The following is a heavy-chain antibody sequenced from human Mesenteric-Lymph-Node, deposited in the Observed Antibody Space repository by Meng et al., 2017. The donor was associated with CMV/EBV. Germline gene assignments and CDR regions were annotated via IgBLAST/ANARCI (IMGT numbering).Heavy chain of an antibody. CDR1: GFTFSNAW. CDR3: TTDKGGYYYGYYYYGMDV. Sequence: ETLSLTCAASGFTFSNAWMSWVRQAPGKGLEWVGRIKSKTDGGTTDYAAPVKGRFTISRDDSKNTLYLQMNSLKTEDTAVYYCTTDKGGYYYGYYYYGMDVWGQGTTVTVSS. V-gene: IGHV3-15*01. CDR2: IKSKTDGGTT. J-gene: IGHJ6*02. D-gene: IGHD3-22*01.